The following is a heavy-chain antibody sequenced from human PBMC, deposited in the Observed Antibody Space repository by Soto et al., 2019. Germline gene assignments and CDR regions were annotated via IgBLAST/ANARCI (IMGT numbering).Heavy chain of an antibody. CDR2: ISYDGSNK. J-gene: IGHJ5*02. V-gene: IGHV3-30*18. CDR3: AKDPRIFGVVNRFDP. D-gene: IGHD3-3*01. CDR1: GFTFSSYG. Sequence: GGSLRLSCAASGFTFSSYGMHWVRQAPGKGLEWVAVISYDGSNKYYADSVKGRFTISRDNSKNTLYLQMNSLRAEDTAVYYCAKDPRIFGVVNRFDPWGQGTLVTVSS.